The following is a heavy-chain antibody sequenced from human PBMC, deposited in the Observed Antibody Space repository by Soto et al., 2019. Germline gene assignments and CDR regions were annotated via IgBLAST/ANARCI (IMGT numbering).Heavy chain of an antibody. CDR1: GCSVSSGSYY. J-gene: IGHJ4*02. Sequence: XETLSLTCTVSGCSVSSGSYYWSWIRQPPGKGLEWIGYIYYSGSTNYNPSLKSRVTISVDTSKNQFSLKLSSVTAADTAVYYCARDVDYWGQGTLVTVSS. V-gene: IGHV4-61*01. CDR3: ARDVDY. CDR2: IYYSGST.